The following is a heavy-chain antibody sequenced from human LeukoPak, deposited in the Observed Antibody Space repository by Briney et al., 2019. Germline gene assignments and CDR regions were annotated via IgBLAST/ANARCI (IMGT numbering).Heavy chain of an antibody. V-gene: IGHV4-30-4*08. CDR3: ARGSGTYYYYYYMDV. CDR1: GGSISSGDYY. CDR2: IYYSGST. D-gene: IGHD2-15*01. J-gene: IGHJ6*03. Sequence: PSETPSLTCTVSGGSISSGDYYWSWIRQPPGKGLEWIGYIYYSGSTYYNPSLKSRVTISVDTSKNQFSLKLSSVTAADTAVYYCARGSGTYYYYYYMDVWGKGTTVTVSS.